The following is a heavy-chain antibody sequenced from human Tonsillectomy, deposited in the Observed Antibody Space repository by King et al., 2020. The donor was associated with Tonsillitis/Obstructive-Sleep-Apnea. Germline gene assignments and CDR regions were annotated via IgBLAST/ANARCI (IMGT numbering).Heavy chain of an antibody. J-gene: IGHJ5*02. Sequence: VQLVESGGGVVQPGRSMRLSCAASGFIFSNYTMHWVRQAPGKGLDWVAVISYDGSNKYYADSVKGRFTISRDNSKSTLYLQMHFLRTEDSAVFYCARDPELKQGLAPWFDPWGQGTLVTVSS. CDR3: ARDPELKQGLAPWFDP. CDR1: GFIFSNYT. D-gene: IGHD6-19*01. CDR2: ISYDGSNK. V-gene: IGHV3-30*04.